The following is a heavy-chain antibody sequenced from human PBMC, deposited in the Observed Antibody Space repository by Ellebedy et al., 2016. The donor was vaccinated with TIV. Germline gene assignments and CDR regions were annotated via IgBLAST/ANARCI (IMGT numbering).Heavy chain of an antibody. V-gene: IGHV4-34*01. J-gene: IGHJ4*02. CDR1: SGTFSNYY. CDR2: INDSGST. D-gene: IGHD6-19*01. Sequence: GSLRLXCAVYSGTFSNYYWSWIRQPPGKGLEWIGEINDSGSTNYNPSLESRVTISLDTSENQFSLKLNSVTAADTAVYFCARGLPAAWELAGAWGQGILVRVSA. CDR3: ARGLPAAWELAGA.